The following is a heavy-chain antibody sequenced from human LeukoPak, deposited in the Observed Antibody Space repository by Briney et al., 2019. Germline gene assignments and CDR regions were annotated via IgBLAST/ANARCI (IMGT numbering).Heavy chain of an antibody. CDR3: AKMNVLTGYYTPNFDF. D-gene: IGHD3-9*01. J-gene: IGHJ4*02. Sequence: GGSLRLSCAASGFTFSSYAMSWVRQAPRKGLEWFSVVSGSGSSTDYADSVKGRFTISRDNSKNTLYLQMSSLSAEDTAVYYCAKMNVLTGYYTPNFDFWGQGTLVTVSS. CDR2: VSGSGSST. CDR1: GFTFSSYA. V-gene: IGHV3-23*01.